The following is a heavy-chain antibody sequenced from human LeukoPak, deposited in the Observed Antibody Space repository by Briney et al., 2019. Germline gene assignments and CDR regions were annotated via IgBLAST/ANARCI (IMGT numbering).Heavy chain of an antibody. CDR3: ARVDCSSTSCYEGYYGMDV. V-gene: IGHV4-59*01. CDR1: GGSISSNY. CDR2: IYYSGST. J-gene: IGHJ6*04. D-gene: IGHD2-2*01. Sequence: SETLSLTCTVSGGSISSNYWSWIRQPPGKGLEWIGYIYYSGSTNYNPSLKSRVTISVDTSKNQFSLKLSSVTAADTAVYYCARVDCSSTSCYEGYYGMDVWGKGTTVTVSS.